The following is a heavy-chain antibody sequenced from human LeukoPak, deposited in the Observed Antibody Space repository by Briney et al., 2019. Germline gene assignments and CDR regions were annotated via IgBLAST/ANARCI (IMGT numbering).Heavy chain of an antibody. CDR3: ARDAVAGHFDY. J-gene: IGHJ4*02. V-gene: IGHV3-21*01. CDR1: GFTFSSYS. CDR2: ISSSSSYI. D-gene: IGHD6-19*01. Sequence: GGSLRLSCAAPGFTFSSYSMNWVRQAPGKGLEWVSSISSSSSYIYYADSVKGRFTISRDNAKNSLYLQMNSLRAEDTAVYYCARDAVAGHFDYWGQGTLVTVSS.